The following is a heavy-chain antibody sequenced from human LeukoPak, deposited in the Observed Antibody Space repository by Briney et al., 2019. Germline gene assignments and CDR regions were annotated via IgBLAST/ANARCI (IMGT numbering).Heavy chain of an antibody. CDR3: AKEPFIQLWFGFDY. D-gene: IGHD5-18*01. CDR1: GFTFSSYE. V-gene: IGHV3-48*03. J-gene: IGHJ4*02. Sequence: GGSLRLSCAASGFTFSSYEMNWVRQAPGKGLEWVSYISSSGSTIYYADSVKGRFTISRDNSKNTLYLQMNSLRAEDTAVYYCAKEPFIQLWFGFDYWGQGTLVTVSS. CDR2: ISSSGSTI.